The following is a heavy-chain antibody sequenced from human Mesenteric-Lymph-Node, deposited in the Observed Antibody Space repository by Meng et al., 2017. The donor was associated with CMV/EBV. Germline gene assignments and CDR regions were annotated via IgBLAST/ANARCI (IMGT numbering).Heavy chain of an antibody. V-gene: IGHV3-72*01. CDR1: GFTFNYYY. J-gene: IGHJ4*02. D-gene: IGHD3-16*01. Sequence: SCEATGFTFNYYYMDWVRQAPGKGLEWVGLTRTKANSYTTEYAASVKGRFTISRDDSKNSLFLQMSSLNTEDTAVYYCVREAGGGFDYWGQGTLVTVSS. CDR3: VREAGGGFDY. CDR2: TRTKANSYTT.